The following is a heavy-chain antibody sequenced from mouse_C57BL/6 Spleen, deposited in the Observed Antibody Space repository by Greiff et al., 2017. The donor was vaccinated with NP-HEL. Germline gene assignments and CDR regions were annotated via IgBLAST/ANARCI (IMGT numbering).Heavy chain of an antibody. J-gene: IGHJ4*01. CDR1: GFTFSDYG. CDR2: ISSGSSTI. Sequence: DVKLVESGGGLVKPGGSLKLSCAASGFTFSDYGMHWVRQAPEKGLEWVAYISSGSSTIYYADTVKGRFTISRDNAKNTLFLQMTSLRSEDTAMYYGASEDSRYYAMDYWGQGTSVTVSS. V-gene: IGHV5-17*01. CDR3: ASEDSRYYAMDY.